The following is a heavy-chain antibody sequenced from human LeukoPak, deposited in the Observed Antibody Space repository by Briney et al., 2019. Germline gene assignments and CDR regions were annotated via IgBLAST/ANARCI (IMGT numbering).Heavy chain of an antibody. V-gene: IGHV3-48*03. J-gene: IGHJ6*02. CDR1: GFTFSTYE. CDR3: ARLTGDYYYYGMDV. CDR2: IGRSGSGI. D-gene: IGHD7-27*01. Sequence: PGGSLRLSCAASGFTFSTYEMNWVRQAPGKGLEWVEYIGRSGSGIYYADSVKGRFTISRDNARNSLYLQMNSLRAEDTAVYYCARLTGDYYYYGMDVWGQGTTVTVSS.